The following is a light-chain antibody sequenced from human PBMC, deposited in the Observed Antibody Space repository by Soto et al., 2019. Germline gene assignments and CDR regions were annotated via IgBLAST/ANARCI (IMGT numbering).Light chain of an antibody. J-gene: IGKJ1*01. V-gene: IGKV1-27*01. CDR3: QKYNSARWT. CDR2: AAS. CDR1: QGISNY. Sequence: DIHITQSPSSLSASVGDRVSITCRASQGISNYLAWYQRKPGKVPKLLIYAASTLQSGVPSRFSGSGSGTDFTLTISSLQPEDVATYYCQKYNSARWTFGQGTKVDIK.